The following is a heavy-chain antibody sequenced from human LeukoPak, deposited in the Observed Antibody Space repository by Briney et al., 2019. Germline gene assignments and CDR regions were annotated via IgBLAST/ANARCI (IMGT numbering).Heavy chain of an antibody. J-gene: IGHJ4*02. CDR3: ASTGNSRGAY. Sequence: GGSLRLSCAASGFTFSNYAMSWVRQAPGKGLEWVSAISGSDGNTYYADSMKGRFTISRDNSKNTLYLQLNSLRAEDTALYYCASTGNSRGAYWGQGTLVTVSS. CDR1: GFTFSNYA. D-gene: IGHD2/OR15-2a*01. CDR2: ISGSDGNT. V-gene: IGHV3-23*01.